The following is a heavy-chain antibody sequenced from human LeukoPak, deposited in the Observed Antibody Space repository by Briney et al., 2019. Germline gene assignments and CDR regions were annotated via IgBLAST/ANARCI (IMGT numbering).Heavy chain of an antibody. CDR2: ITSSSTYM. Sequence: GGSLRLSCAASGFTFNSYNMNWVRQAPGKGLEWVSSITSSSTYMYYADSVKGRFTIFRDNARNSLYLQMNSLRAEDTAVYYCARALGYPPTGYWGQGTLVTVSS. CDR3: ARALGYPPTGY. D-gene: IGHD3-22*01. CDR1: GFTFNSYN. J-gene: IGHJ4*02. V-gene: IGHV3-21*01.